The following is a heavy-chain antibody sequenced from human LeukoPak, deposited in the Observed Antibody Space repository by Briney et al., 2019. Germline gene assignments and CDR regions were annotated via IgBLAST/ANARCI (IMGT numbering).Heavy chain of an antibody. D-gene: IGHD5-18*01. CDR1: GYTFTGYY. V-gene: IGHV1-2*02. Sequence: GSSVKVSCKASGYTFTGYYMHWVRQAPGQGLEWMGWINPNSGGTNYAQKFQGRVTMTRDTSISTAYMELSRLRSDDTAVYYCARDRIQLWLGGSYFDYWGQGTLVTVSS. CDR2: INPNSGGT. CDR3: ARDRIQLWLGGSYFDY. J-gene: IGHJ4*02.